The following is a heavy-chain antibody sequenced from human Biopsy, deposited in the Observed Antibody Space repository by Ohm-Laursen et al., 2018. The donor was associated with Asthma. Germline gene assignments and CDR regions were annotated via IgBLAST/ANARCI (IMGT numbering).Heavy chain of an antibody. V-gene: IGHV3-30*03. Sequence: SSLRLSCTASGFTFSIYDIHWVRQAPGKGLEWVGVISKDASTQDYADSVKGRFTMARDNSKNTLDLQMNSLREEDTAVYYCVRDGTDDAFDIWGQGTVVSVSS. CDR2: ISKDASTQ. CDR1: GFTFSIYD. J-gene: IGHJ3*02. D-gene: IGHD1-1*01. CDR3: VRDGTDDAFDI.